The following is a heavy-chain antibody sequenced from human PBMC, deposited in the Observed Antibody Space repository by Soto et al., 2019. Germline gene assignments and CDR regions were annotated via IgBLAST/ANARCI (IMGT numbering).Heavy chain of an antibody. CDR1: GDTFSRHT. CDR2: TLPILGIA. D-gene: IGHD4-17*01. Sequence: QVQLVQSGAEVKKPGSSVKVSCKASGDTFSRHTISWVRQAPGQGLEWMGRTLPILGIANYAQKFQGRVTINADDSTSTAYMDLSSLRSEDTAVYYCARVAQMGTVNKASYYYMDVWCKGTTFTVSS. V-gene: IGHV1-69*02. CDR3: ARVAQMGTVNKASYYYMDV. J-gene: IGHJ6*03.